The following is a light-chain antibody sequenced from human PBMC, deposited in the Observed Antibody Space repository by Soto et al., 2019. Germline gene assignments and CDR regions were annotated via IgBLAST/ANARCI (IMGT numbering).Light chain of an antibody. Sequence: QSALTQPASVSGSPGQSITISCTGTSSDVGSYNLVSWYQQHPGKAPKLMIYEGSKRPSGVSNRFSGSKSGNTASLTISGLQAEDEADYYCCSYAVGTTLVFGGGTQLTVL. J-gene: IGLJ2*01. CDR2: EGS. CDR1: SSDVGSYNL. V-gene: IGLV2-23*01. CDR3: CSYAVGTTLV.